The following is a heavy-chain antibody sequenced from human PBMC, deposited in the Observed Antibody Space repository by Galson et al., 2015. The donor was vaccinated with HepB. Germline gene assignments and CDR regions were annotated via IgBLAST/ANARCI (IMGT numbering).Heavy chain of an antibody. Sequence: ETLSLTCAVYGGSFSGYYWSWIRQPPGKGLEWIGEINHSGSTNYNPSLKSRVTISVDTSKNQFSLKLSSVTAADTAVYYCARGVGRWFREFGYWGQGTLVTVSS. D-gene: IGHD3-10*01. J-gene: IGHJ4*02. CDR3: ARGVGRWFREFGY. CDR1: GGSFSGYY. CDR2: INHSGST. V-gene: IGHV4-34*01.